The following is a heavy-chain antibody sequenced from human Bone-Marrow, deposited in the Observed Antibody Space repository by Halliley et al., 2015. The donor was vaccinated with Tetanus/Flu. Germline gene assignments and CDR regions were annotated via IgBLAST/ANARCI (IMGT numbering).Heavy chain of an antibody. V-gene: IGHV3-64*01. D-gene: IGHD3-22*01. J-gene: IGHJ4*02. CDR1: GFTFSNYA. CDR2: IGPNGGST. Sequence: SLRLSCAASGFTFSNYAMHWVRQAPGKGLEYVSAIGPNGGSTYYANSVKGRLTISRDNSKNTLYLQMGSLRAEDMAVYYCARAQWYYYDSSGYLDYWGQGTLVTVSS. CDR3: ARAQWYYYDSSGYLDY.